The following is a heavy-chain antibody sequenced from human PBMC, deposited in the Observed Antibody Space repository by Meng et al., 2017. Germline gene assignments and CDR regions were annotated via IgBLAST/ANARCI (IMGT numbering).Heavy chain of an antibody. V-gene: IGHV3-30*10. CDR2: ISYDGRHQ. CDR1: GFIFSTYA. Sequence: GGSLRLSCTASGFIFSTYAMHWVRQAPGKGLEWVAVISYDGRHQYYTNSVKGRFTISRDSSKNTLFLQMNSLRPDDTAVYFCARDHAGPFRPDAFDIWGQGTMVTVSS. D-gene: IGHD3-16*01. CDR3: ARDHAGPFRPDAFDI. J-gene: IGHJ3*02.